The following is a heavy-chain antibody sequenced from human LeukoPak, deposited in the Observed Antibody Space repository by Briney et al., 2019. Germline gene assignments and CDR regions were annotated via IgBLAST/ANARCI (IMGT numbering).Heavy chain of an antibody. CDR2: ISGSGEST. Sequence: GGSLRLSCAASGFIFSNYAITWIRQAPGKGLEWVSEISGSGESTYYGDSVKGRFTISRDNSKNTLYLQMNSLRAEDTAVYYCAKDAHGSGSSALDYWGQGTLVTVSS. J-gene: IGHJ4*02. CDR3: AKDAHGSGSSALDY. V-gene: IGHV3-23*01. CDR1: GFIFSNYA. D-gene: IGHD3-10*01.